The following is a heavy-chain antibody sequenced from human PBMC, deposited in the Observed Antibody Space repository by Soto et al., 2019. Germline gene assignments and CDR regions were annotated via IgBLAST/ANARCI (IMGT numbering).Heavy chain of an antibody. Sequence: SETLSLTCTVSGGSISSYYWSWIRQPPGKGLEWIGYIYYSGSTNYNPSLKSRVTISVDTSKNQFSLKLSSVTAAGTAVYYCARLSPELVGATGYYAMDVWGQGTTVTVSS. J-gene: IGHJ6*02. D-gene: IGHD1-26*01. CDR1: GGSISSYY. CDR3: ARLSPELVGATGYYAMDV. CDR2: IYYSGST. V-gene: IGHV4-59*01.